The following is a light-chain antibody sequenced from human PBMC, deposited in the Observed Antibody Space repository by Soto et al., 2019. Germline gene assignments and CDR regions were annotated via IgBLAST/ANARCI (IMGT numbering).Light chain of an antibody. CDR1: QSVSKD. CDR3: QQYNNWALA. V-gene: IGKV3-15*01. CDR2: GAS. J-gene: IGKJ4*01. Sequence: EIVMTQSPATLSVSPGERATLSCRASQSVSKDLAWYQQKPGQDSRLLIYGASTRATGIPARFSGSGSGTEFTLTISSLQSEDFAVDYCQQYNNWALAFGGGTKVEVK.